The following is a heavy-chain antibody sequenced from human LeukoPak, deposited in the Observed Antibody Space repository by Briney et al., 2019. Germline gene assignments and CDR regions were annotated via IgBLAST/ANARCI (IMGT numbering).Heavy chain of an antibody. CDR2: ISGSGGST. CDR1: GLTFSSYA. CDR3: AKDLHGAVTTYYYYYYGMDV. Sequence: GGSLRLSCAASGLTFSSYAMSWVRQAPGKGLEWVSAISGSGGSTYYAASVKGRFTISRDNSKNTLYLQMNSLRSEDTAVYYCAKDLHGAVTTYYYYYYGMDVWGQGTTVTVSS. D-gene: IGHD4-11*01. V-gene: IGHV3-23*01. J-gene: IGHJ6*02.